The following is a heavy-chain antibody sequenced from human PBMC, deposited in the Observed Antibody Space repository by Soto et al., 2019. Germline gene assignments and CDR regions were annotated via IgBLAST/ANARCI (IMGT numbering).Heavy chain of an antibody. CDR3: ERRVPAFEV. J-gene: IGHJ3*01. V-gene: IGHV1-3*01. CDR2: VNPSNGLT. Sequence: QVQLVQSGAEVSKPGASVKISCRSSGYTFTNYALHWVRQAPGQGLEWMGWVNPSNGLTKYSESIQGRLSLTRNTSANTAYMELSSLRPGDTAVYYCERRVPAFEVWGQGTLVTVSS. CDR1: GYTFTNYA.